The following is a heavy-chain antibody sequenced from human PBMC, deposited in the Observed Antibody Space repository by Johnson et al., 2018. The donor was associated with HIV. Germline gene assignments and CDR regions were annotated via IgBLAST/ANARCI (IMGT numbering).Heavy chain of an antibody. V-gene: IGHV3-30*04. D-gene: IGHD6-6*01. Sequence: QVQLVESGGGVVQPGRSLRLSCAASRFSLSSYAMHWVRQAPGKGLEWVAVISYYGSNKYYADSVKGRFTISRDNSKNTLYLQMNSLRAEDTAVYYCARVYSSSSAHAFDIWGQGTMVTVSS. CDR1: RFSLSSYA. CDR2: ISYYGSNK. J-gene: IGHJ3*02. CDR3: ARVYSSSSAHAFDI.